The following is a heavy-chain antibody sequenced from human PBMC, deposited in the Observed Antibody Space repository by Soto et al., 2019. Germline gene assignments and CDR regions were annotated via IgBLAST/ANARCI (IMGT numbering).Heavy chain of an antibody. Sequence: QVQLQESGPGLVNPSQTLSLTCPVSGGSISSGDYYWNWIGQPPGKGLEWIGYIYYSGSTYYNPSLKSRVTISVDTSKNQFSLKLSSVTAADTAVYYCARDSYDSSGSSGYSFDYWGQGTLVTVSS. CDR1: GGSISSGDYY. CDR3: ARDSYDSSGSSGYSFDY. V-gene: IGHV4-30-4*01. J-gene: IGHJ4*02. CDR2: IYYSGST. D-gene: IGHD3-22*01.